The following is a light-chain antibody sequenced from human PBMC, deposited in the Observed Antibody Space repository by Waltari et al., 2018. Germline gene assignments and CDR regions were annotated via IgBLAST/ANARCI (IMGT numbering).Light chain of an antibody. CDR3: SSYTSTSAYV. CDR1: SSDVGAYDQ. V-gene: IGLV2-14*03. CDR2: EVT. J-gene: IGLJ1*01. Sequence: QPALAQPASVSGSPGQSITISCSGTSSDVGAYDQVSWYQQHPGEVPKLIIYEVTNRPSGVSNRFSGSKSGNTASLTISGLQAEDDADYYCSSYTSTSAYVFGSGTKVTVI.